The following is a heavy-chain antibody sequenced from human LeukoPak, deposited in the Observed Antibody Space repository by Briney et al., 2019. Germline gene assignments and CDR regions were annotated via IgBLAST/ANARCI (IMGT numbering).Heavy chain of an antibody. J-gene: IGHJ6*03. D-gene: IGHD3-3*01. CDR3: ARAFWGGSDYYYMDV. CDR1: GFNVSSKY. V-gene: IGHV3-66*01. CDR2: IYTRGRT. Sequence: GGSLRLSCAASGFNVSSKYVSWVRQAPGKGLEWVSVIYTRGRTYYADSARGRFTMSRDKSKNTVDLQMNSLRAEDTAVYYCARAFWGGSDYYYMDVWGKGTTVTVSS.